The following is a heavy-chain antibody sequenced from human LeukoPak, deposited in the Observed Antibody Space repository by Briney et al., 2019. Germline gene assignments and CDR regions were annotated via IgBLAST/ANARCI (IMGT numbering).Heavy chain of an antibody. Sequence: PGGSLRLSCAASGFTFDDYAMHWVRQAPGKGLDWVSGISWNSGNIGYADSVKGRFTISRDNAKNSLYLQMNSLRAEDTALYYCAKDASPYNWNDFDYWGPGTLVTVSS. D-gene: IGHD1-1*01. CDR2: ISWNSGNI. CDR3: AKDASPYNWNDFDY. CDR1: GFTFDDYA. J-gene: IGHJ4*02. V-gene: IGHV3-9*01.